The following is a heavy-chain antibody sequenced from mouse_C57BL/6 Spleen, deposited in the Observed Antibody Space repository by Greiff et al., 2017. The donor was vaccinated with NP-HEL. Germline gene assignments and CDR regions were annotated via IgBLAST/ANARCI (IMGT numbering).Heavy chain of an antibody. J-gene: IGHJ1*03. V-gene: IGHV5-9*01. D-gene: IGHD1-1*01. CDR3: ARPITTVVYWYFDV. Sequence: EVNLVESGGGLVKPGGSLKLSCAASGFTFSSYTMSWVRQTPEKRLEWVATISGGGGNTYYPDSVKGRFTISRDNAKNTLYLQMSSLRSEDTALYYCARPITTVVYWYFDVWGTGTTVTVSS. CDR2: ISGGGGNT. CDR1: GFTFSSYT.